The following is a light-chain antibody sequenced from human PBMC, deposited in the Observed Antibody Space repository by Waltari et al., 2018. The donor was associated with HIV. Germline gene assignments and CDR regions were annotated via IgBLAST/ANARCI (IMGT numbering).Light chain of an antibody. J-gene: IGLJ2*01. Sequence: QAVAPQEPSLNLSPGGTVTLTCDSSTRPVTSAHYPYWFQPTPGQAPRTLIYDTSNKHSLTPARFSGALLGGKAALTLSGAQPEDEAEYYCLLSYGGARVFGGGTKLTVL. CDR1: TRPVTSAHY. CDR3: LLSYGGARV. V-gene: IGLV7-46*01. CDR2: DTS.